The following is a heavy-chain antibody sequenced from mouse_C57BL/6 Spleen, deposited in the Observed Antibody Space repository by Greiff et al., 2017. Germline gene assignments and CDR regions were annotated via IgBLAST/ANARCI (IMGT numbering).Heavy chain of an antibody. CDR1: GYTFTSYW. CDR3: ALLNAMDY. Sequence: QVQLQQSGAELVMPGASVKLSCKASGYTFTSYWMHWVKQRPGQGLEWIGEIDPSDSYTNYNQKFKGKSTLTVDKSSSTAYMQLSSLTSEDSAVSYCALLNAMDYWGQGNSVTVSS. D-gene: IGHD1-1*01. V-gene: IGHV1-69*01. CDR2: IDPSDSYT. J-gene: IGHJ4*01.